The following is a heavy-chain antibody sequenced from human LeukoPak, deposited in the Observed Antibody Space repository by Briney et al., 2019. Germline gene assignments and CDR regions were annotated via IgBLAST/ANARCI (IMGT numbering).Heavy chain of an antibody. CDR1: GFTFSSYG. CDR3: ARDSGYYYDSSGYYALTAADNDY. V-gene: IGHV3-33*01. Sequence: GRSLRLSCAASGFTFSSYGMHWVRQAPGKGLEWVAVIWYDGSNKYYADSVKGRFTISRDNSKNTLYLQMNSLGAEDTAVYYCARDSGYYYDSSGYYALTAADNDYWGQGTLVTVSS. J-gene: IGHJ4*02. CDR2: IWYDGSNK. D-gene: IGHD3-22*01.